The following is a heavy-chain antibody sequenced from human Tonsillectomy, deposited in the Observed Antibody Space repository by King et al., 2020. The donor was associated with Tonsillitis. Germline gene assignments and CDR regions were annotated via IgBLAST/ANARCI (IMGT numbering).Heavy chain of an antibody. CDR2: ISGSGGST. D-gene: IGHD2-2*01. V-gene: IGHV3-23*04. J-gene: IGHJ4*02. Sequence: VQLVESGGGLVQPGGSLRLSCAASGFTFSSYAMSWVRQAPGKGLEWVSAISGSGGSTYYADSVKGRFTISRDNSKNTLYLQMNSLRAEDTAVYYCAKDLLVYCSSTSCPFDYWGQATLVTVSS. CDR3: AKDLLVYCSSTSCPFDY. CDR1: GFTFSSYA.